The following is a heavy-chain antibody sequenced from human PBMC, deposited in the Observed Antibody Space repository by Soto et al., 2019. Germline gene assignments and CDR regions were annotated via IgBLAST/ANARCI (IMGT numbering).Heavy chain of an antibody. V-gene: IGHV3-23*01. J-gene: IGHJ4*02. D-gene: IGHD3-22*01. Sequence: GGSLRLSCAASGFTFSSYAMSWVRQAPGKGLEWVSAISGSGGSTYYADSVKGRFTISRDNSKNTLYLQMNSLRAEDTAVYYCAKDATLYYDSSGYFIDWGQGTLVTVSS. CDR3: AKDATLYYDSSGYFID. CDR2: ISGSGGST. CDR1: GFTFSSYA.